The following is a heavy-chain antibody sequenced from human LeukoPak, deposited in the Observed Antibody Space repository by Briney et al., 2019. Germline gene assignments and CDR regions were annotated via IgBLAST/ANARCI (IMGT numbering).Heavy chain of an antibody. CDR1: GFTFSSYA. V-gene: IGHV3-30-3*01. D-gene: IGHD1-26*01. Sequence: QSGGSLRLSCAASGFTFSSYAMHWVRQAPGKGLEWVAVIPYDGSNKYYADSVKGRFTISRDNSKNTLYLQMNSLRAEDTAVYYCARDRRGGGSYPFFDYWGQGTLVTVSS. J-gene: IGHJ4*02. CDR2: IPYDGSNK. CDR3: ARDRRGGGSYPFFDY.